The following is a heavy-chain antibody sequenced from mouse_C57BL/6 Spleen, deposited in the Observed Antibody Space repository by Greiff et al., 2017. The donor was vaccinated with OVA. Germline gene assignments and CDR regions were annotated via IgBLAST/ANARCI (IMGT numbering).Heavy chain of an antibody. Sequence: VKLVESGAELARPGASVKLSCKASGYTFTSYGISWVKQRTGQGLEWIGEIYPRSGNTYYNEKFKGKATLTADKSSSTAYMELRSLTSEDSAVYFCARIYDGYAYYAMDYWGQGTSVTVSS. CDR3: ARIYDGYAYYAMDY. J-gene: IGHJ4*01. CDR1: GYTFTSYG. CDR2: IYPRSGNT. V-gene: IGHV1-81*01. D-gene: IGHD2-3*01.